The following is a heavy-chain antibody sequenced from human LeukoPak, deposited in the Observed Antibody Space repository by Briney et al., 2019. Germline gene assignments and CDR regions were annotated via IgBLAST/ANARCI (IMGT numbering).Heavy chain of an antibody. J-gene: IGHJ4*02. CDR1: GFTFSTYA. D-gene: IGHD2-2*02. V-gene: IGHV3-30*09. CDR3: ARPSCSSTSCYIFDY. CDR2: ISYDGSNK. Sequence: GGSLRLSCAASGFTFSTYAMHWVRQAPGKGLEWVAVISYDGSNKYYADSVKGRFAISRDNTKNTLYLQMNSLRPEDTAVYYCARPSCSSTSCYIFDYWGQGTLVTVSS.